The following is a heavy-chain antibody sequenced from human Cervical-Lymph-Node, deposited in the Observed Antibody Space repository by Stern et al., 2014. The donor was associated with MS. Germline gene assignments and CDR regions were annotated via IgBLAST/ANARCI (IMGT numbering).Heavy chain of an antibody. Sequence: VQLQESGPGLVKPSETLSLTCTVSGVSISDSSWSWIRQPPGKGLEWIGYISNTGNPDYSPSLKSRVSISLDTSKNQFSLSLYSVTAADTAVYYCARDRYWGSYRYLGNWFDPWGQGTLVTVSS. J-gene: IGHJ5*02. CDR1: GVSISDSS. CDR2: ISNTGNP. CDR3: ARDRYWGSYRYLGNWFDP. V-gene: IGHV4-59*01. D-gene: IGHD3-16*02.